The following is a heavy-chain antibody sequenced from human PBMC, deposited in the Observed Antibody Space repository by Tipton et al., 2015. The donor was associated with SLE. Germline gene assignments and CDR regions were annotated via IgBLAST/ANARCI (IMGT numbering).Heavy chain of an antibody. D-gene: IGHD1-26*01. J-gene: IGHJ5*02. Sequence: LRLSCTVSGGSISSHYWSWIRQPPGKGLEWIGYIYYSGSTNYNPSLKSRVTISVDTSKNQFSLKLSSVTAADTAVYYCARGRGELPRGANWFDPWGQGTLVTVSS. V-gene: IGHV4-59*11. CDR2: IYYSGST. CDR3: ARGRGELPRGANWFDP. CDR1: GGSISSHY.